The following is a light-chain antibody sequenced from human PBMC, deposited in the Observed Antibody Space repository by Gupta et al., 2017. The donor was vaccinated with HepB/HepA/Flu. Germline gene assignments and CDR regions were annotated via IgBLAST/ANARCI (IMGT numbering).Light chain of an antibody. CDR3: QQSDSEKAWT. CDR1: QSISSY. J-gene: IGKJ1*01. Sequence: DIQMTQSPSSLSASVGDRVTITCRASQSISSYLNWYQQKPGKAPKLLIYAASSLQSGVPSRFSGSGSGTDFTLTISSRQPEDFATYYCQQSDSEKAWTFGQGTKVEIK. V-gene: IGKV1-39*01. CDR2: AAS.